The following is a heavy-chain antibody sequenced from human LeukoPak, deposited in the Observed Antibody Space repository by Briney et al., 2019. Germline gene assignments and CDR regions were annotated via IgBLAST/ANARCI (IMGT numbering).Heavy chain of an antibody. CDR3: AREACTNGVCQSAAFDI. Sequence: SETLSLTCTVSGGSISSGSYYWSWIRQPAGKGLEWIGRIYTSGSTNYNPSLKSRVTISVDTSKNQFSLKLSSVTAADTAVYYCAREACTNGVCQSAAFDIWGQGTMVTVSS. CDR2: IYTSGST. J-gene: IGHJ3*02. D-gene: IGHD2-8*01. V-gene: IGHV4-61*02. CDR1: GGSISSGSYY.